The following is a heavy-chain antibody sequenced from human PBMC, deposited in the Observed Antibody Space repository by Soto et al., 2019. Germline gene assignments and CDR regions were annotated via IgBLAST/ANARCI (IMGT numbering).Heavy chain of an antibody. V-gene: IGHV4-34*01. CDR3: ARAWGIDLAVAPSSYYYYGMDV. D-gene: IGHD6-19*01. CDR2: INHSGST. CDR1: GGSVSGYY. J-gene: IGHJ6*02. Sequence: SETLSLTCAVYGGSVSGYYWSWIRQPPGKGLEWIGEINHSGSTNYNPSLKSRVTISVDTSKNQFSLKLSSVTAADTAVYYCARAWGIDLAVAPSSYYYYGMDVWGQGTTVTV.